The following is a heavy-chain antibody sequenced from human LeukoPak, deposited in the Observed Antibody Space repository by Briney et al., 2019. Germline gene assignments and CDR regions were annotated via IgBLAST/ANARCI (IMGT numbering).Heavy chain of an antibody. CDR3: ATSKYCSSINCVLFY. V-gene: IGHV1-69*13. CDR2: IIPIYGIS. J-gene: IGHJ4*02. Sequence: SVTVSCKASGDTFSSYVIYWLRQAPGQGLEWLGGIIPIYGISEYAQNFQGRLTIAADESTRTAFMELSSLRSEDTAIYYCATSKYCSSINCVLFYWGQGTLVTVSS. CDR1: GDTFSSYV. D-gene: IGHD2-2*01.